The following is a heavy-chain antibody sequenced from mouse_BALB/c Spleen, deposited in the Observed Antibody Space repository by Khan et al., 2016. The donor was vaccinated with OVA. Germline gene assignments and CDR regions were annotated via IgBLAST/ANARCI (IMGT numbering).Heavy chain of an antibody. D-gene: IGHD2-14*01. CDR1: GYTFTSYD. J-gene: IGHJ3*01. V-gene: IGHV1-85*01. Sequence: QVQLKQSGAELVKPGASVKLSCKASGYTFTSYDINWLRQRPEQGLEWIGWIFPGDGGTKYNEKFKDKATLTTDKSSSTAYVQLSRLTSEDSAVYFCGRGGYGGFAYWGQGTLVTVSA. CDR3: GRGGYGGFAY. CDR2: IFPGDGGT.